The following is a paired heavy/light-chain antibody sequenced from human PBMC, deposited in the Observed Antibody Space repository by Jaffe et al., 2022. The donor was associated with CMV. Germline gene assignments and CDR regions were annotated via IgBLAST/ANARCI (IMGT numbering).Light chain of an antibody. CDR3: QSYDGSWV. Sequence: NFMLTQPHSVSESPGKTVTISCTGTSGSIASNYVQWYQQRPGSAPTIVIYDDNQRPSGVPDRFSGSIDSSSNSASLTISGLKTEDEADYYCQSYDGSWVFGGGTMLTVL. J-gene: IGLJ3*02. V-gene: IGLV6-57*02. CDR2: DDN. CDR1: SGSIASNY.
Heavy chain of an antibody. CDR1: GFSFSDYG. J-gene: IGHJ5*02. CDR3: AKSDCSGGSCHPRFDP. D-gene: IGHD2-15*01. Sequence: QVQLVESGGGVVQPGRSRRLSCATSGFSFSDYGMHWVRQAPGKGLEWVTVISDDGTDKSYADSVKGRFTISRDNSKNTLFLQMSSLRPEDTAVYYCAKSDCSGGSCHPRFDPWGQGTLVTVSS. CDR2: ISDDGTDK. V-gene: IGHV3-30*18.